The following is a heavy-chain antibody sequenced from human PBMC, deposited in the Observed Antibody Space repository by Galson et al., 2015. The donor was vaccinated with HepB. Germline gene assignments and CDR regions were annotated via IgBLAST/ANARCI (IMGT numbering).Heavy chain of an antibody. CDR1: GFSFSSHV. J-gene: IGHJ4*02. Sequence: SLRLSCAASGFSFSSHVMHWVRQTPGKGLEWVAVILHDGTDIRYADSVKGRFTISRDNSKNTLYLQMDSLRAEDTGLYHCAKDLPGYWTYDYWGQGTLVTVSS. CDR2: ILHDGTDI. CDR3: AKDLPGYWTYDY. D-gene: IGHD1-1*01. V-gene: IGHV3-30-3*02.